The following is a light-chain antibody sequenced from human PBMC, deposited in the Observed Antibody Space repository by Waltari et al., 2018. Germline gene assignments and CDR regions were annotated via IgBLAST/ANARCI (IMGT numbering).Light chain of an antibody. CDR3: QQYDNWLGT. Sequence: EIVMTQSPDTLSVFPGERATLSCGASQSIRSNLAWYQHKPGQAPGLLIYAASTRAPGIPARFSGSGSGTEFTLTISSLQSEDFAVYFCQQYDNWLGTFGPGTKVEIK. CDR1: QSIRSN. CDR2: AAS. J-gene: IGKJ1*01. V-gene: IGKV3-15*01.